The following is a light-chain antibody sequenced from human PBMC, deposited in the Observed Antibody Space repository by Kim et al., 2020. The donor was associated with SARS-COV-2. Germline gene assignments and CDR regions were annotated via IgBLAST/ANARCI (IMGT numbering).Light chain of an antibody. V-gene: IGKV3-15*01. CDR2: AAS. J-gene: IGKJ4*01. Sequence: EIVMTQSPGTLSVSPGETATLSCRASQSVSTNLAWYQQKLGQAPRLLIFAASSRATDIPARFSGSGSGTEFTLTISSLQSEDFSLYFCQQYDDWPLTFGGGTKVDIK. CDR3: QQYDDWPLT. CDR1: QSVSTN.